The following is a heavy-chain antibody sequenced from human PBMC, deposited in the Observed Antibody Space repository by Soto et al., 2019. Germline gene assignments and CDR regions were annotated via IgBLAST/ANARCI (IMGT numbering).Heavy chain of an antibody. Sequence: PGGSLRLSCAASGFTFSSYGMHWVRQAPGKGLEWVAVIWYDGSNKYYADSVKGRFTISRDNSKNTLYLQMNSLRAEDTAVYYCARGLTGTTWPAFDIWGQGTMVTVSS. CDR1: GFTFSSYG. CDR2: IWYDGSNK. V-gene: IGHV3-33*01. CDR3: ARGLTGTTWPAFDI. D-gene: IGHD1-7*01. J-gene: IGHJ3*02.